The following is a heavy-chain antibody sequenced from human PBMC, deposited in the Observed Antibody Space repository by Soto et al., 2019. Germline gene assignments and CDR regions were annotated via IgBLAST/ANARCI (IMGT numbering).Heavy chain of an antibody. J-gene: IGHJ6*02. Sequence: EVQLVESGGGLVQPGGSLRLSCVASAFTFSAYGMHWVRQAPGKGLEWVSYISTSSSTIYYADSVKGRFTISRDSAKSSLYLHMNSLRDEDTAVYYCARGWGYRHYYGMDVWGQGTTVTVSS. V-gene: IGHV3-48*02. CDR1: AFTFSAYG. D-gene: IGHD1-26*01. CDR2: ISTSSSTI. CDR3: ARGWGYRHYYGMDV.